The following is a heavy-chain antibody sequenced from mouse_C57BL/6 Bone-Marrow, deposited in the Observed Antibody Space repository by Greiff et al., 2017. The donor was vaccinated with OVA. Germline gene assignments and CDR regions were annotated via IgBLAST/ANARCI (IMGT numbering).Heavy chain of an antibody. D-gene: IGHD2-3*01. J-gene: IGHJ1*03. Sequence: EVQRVESGGGLVQPKGSLKLSCAASGFTFNTYAMHWVRQAPGKGLEWVARIRSKSSNYATYYADSVKDRFTISRDDSQSMLYLQMNNLKTEDTAMYYCVRERGDGSHGYFDVWGTGTTVTVSS. CDR3: VRERGDGSHGYFDV. V-gene: IGHV10-3*01. CDR2: IRSKSSNYAT. CDR1: GFTFNTYA.